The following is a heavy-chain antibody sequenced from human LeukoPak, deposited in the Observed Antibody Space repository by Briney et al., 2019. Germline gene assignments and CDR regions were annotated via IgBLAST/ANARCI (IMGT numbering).Heavy chain of an antibody. CDR2: ISAYNGNT. V-gene: IGHV1-18*01. CDR3: ARDPSQVVPAAIDV. D-gene: IGHD2-2*02. Sequence: ASVKVSCKASGYTSTSYGISWVRQAPGQGLEWMGRISAYNGNTNYAQKLQGRVTMTTDTSTSTAYMELRSLRSDDTAVYYCARDPSQVVPAAIDVWGQGTTVTVSS. CDR1: GYTSTSYG. J-gene: IGHJ6*02.